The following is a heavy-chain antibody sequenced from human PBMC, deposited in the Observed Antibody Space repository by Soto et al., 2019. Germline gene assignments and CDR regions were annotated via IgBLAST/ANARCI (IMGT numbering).Heavy chain of an antibody. CDR3: ARTPIYSGYDSGYYYYYMDV. CDR1: GGSISSYY. D-gene: IGHD5-12*01. CDR2: IYYSGST. Sequence: SETLSLTCTVSGGSISSYYWSWIRQPPGKGLEWIGYIYYSGSTNYNPSLKSRVTISVDTSKNQFSLKLSSVTAADTAVYYCARTPIYSGYDSGYYYYYMDVWGKGTTVTVSS. J-gene: IGHJ6*03. V-gene: IGHV4-59*01.